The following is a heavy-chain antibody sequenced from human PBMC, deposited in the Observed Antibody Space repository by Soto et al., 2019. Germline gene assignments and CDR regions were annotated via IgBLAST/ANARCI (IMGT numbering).Heavy chain of an antibody. CDR1: GQSFSGHS. J-gene: IGHJ4*02. D-gene: IGHD1-1*01. V-gene: IGHV4-34*01. Sequence: QVQLQQWGAGLVKPSETLSLSCAVYGQSFSGHSWAWIRQPPGKGLEWSGEINESGNTYYNPSLNSRVAISTDTSKYQFCLKLSSVSAADTAAYFCARGSGIVALPGELEVFNYDYWGQGTLINVSS. CDR2: INESGNT. CDR3: ARGSGIVALPGELEVFNYDY.